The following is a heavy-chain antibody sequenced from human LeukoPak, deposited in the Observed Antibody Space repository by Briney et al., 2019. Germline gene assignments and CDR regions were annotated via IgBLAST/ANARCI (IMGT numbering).Heavy chain of an antibody. V-gene: IGHV4-34*01. CDR2: INHSGST. CDR3: ARDRAPSGAFDI. CDR1: GGSFSGYY. Sequence: PSETLSLTCAVYGGSFSGYYWSWIRQPPGKGLEWIGEINHSGSTNYNPSLKSRVTISVDTSKNQFSLKLSSVTAADTAVYYCARDRAPSGAFDIWGQGTMVTVSS. J-gene: IGHJ3*02.